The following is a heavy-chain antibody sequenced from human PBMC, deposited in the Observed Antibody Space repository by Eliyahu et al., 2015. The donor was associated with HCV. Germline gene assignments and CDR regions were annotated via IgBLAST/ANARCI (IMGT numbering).Heavy chain of an antibody. CDR3: AREHPPEGPPRNFDY. J-gene: IGHJ4*02. D-gene: IGHD1-14*01. CDR2: ISSSGSTI. Sequence: QVQLVESGGGLVKPGGSLRLSXAAXGFXFXDYYXGWIRQAPGKGLEXVSYISSSGSTIXYADSVKGRFTISRDNAKNSLYLQMNSLRAEDTAVYYCAREHPPEGPPRNFDYWGQGTLVTVSS. V-gene: IGHV3-11*01. CDR1: GFXFXDYY.